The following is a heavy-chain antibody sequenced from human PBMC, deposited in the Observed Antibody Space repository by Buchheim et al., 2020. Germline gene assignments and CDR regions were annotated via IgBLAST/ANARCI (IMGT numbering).Heavy chain of an antibody. CDR2: ISYDGSNK. D-gene: IGHD6-19*01. CDR3: ARDLTVAKAIYFDY. CDR1: GFTFSSYA. Sequence: QVQLVESGGGVVQPGRSLRLSCAASGFTFSSYAMHWVRQAPGKGLEWVAVISYDGSNKYYADSVKGRFTISRDNSKNTLYLQMNSLRAEDTAVYYCARDLTVAKAIYFDYWGQGTL. V-gene: IGHV3-30-3*01. J-gene: IGHJ4*02.